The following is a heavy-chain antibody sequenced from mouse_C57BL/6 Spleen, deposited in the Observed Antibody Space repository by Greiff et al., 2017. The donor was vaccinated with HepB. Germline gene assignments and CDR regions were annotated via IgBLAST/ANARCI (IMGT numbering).Heavy chain of an antibody. CDR1: GYSITSGYY. CDR2: ISYDGSN. V-gene: IGHV3-6*01. Sequence: VQLKESGPGLVKPSQSLSLTCSVTGYSITSGYYWNWIRQFPGNKLEWMGYISYDGSNNYNPSLKNRISITRDTSKNQFFLKLNSVTTEDTATYDCARDLDYWGQGTSVTVSS. J-gene: IGHJ4*01. CDR3: ARDLDY.